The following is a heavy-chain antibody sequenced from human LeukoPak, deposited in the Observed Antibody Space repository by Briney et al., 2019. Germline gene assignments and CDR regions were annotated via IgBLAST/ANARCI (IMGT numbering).Heavy chain of an antibody. V-gene: IGHV3-11*01. J-gene: IGHJ4*02. CDR3: ARDDEYYYDSSGKYSRD. Sequence: IISIVSTIYYADSVKGRFTISRDNANTSLYLQMNSLRAEDTAVYYCARDDEYYYDSSGKYSRDWGQGTLVTVSS. D-gene: IGHD3-22*01. CDR2: IISIVSTI.